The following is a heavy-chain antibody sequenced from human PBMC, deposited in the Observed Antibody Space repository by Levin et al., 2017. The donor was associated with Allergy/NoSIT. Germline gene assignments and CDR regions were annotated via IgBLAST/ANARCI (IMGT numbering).Heavy chain of an antibody. CDR1: GFTFSSYW. Sequence: PGGSLRLSCAASGFTFSSYWMSWVRQAPGKGLECVANIKQDGSEKNYVDSVKGRFTISRDNAKNSLYLQMNSLRAEDTAVYYCARDVVVGEFDYWGQGTLVTVSS. CDR3: ARDVVVGEFDY. V-gene: IGHV3-7*04. CDR2: IKQDGSEK. D-gene: IGHD2-2*01. J-gene: IGHJ4*02.